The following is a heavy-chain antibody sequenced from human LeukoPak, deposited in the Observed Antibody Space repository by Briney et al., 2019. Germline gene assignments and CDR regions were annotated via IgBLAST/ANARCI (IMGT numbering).Heavy chain of an antibody. J-gene: IGHJ5*02. D-gene: IGHD5-18*01. CDR2: INPSGGDT. CDR3: ARAYTAMVYWFDP. Sequence: ASVKVSCKASGYTFTSYYMHWVRQAPGQGLEWMGIINPSGGDTSYAQKFQGRDTMTRDTSTSTVYMELSSLRSEDTALYYCARAYTAMVYWFDPWGQGTLVTVSS. CDR1: GYTFTSYY. V-gene: IGHV1-46*01.